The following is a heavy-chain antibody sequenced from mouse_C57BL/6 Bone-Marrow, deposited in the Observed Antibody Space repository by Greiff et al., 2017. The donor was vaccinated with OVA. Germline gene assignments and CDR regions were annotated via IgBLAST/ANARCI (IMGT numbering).Heavy chain of an antibody. Sequence: EVQVVESGPGLVKPSQSLSLTCSVTGYSLTRGYYWNWIRQFPGNKLEWMGYISYDGSNNYNPSIKNRISITRDTSKNQFFLKLNSVTTEDTATYYCARDGYDGYYMFAYGGQGTLVTVSA. CDR1: GYSLTRGYY. CDR2: ISYDGSN. CDR3: ARDGYDGYYMFAY. D-gene: IGHD2-3*01. J-gene: IGHJ3*01. V-gene: IGHV3-6*01.